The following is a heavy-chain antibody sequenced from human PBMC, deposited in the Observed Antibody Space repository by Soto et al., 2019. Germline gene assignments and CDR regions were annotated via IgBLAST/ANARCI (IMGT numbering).Heavy chain of an antibody. J-gene: IGHJ3*02. Sequence: PGGSLRLSCAASGFTFSSYSMNWVRQAPGKGLEWVSSISSSSNYIYYADSVKGRFTISRDNAKNSLYLQMNSLRAEDTAVYYCARDRARDIVVVVAAADAFDIWGQGTMVTVSS. CDR2: ISSSSNYI. CDR3: ARDRARDIVVVVAAADAFDI. V-gene: IGHV3-21*01. D-gene: IGHD2-15*01. CDR1: GFTFSSYS.